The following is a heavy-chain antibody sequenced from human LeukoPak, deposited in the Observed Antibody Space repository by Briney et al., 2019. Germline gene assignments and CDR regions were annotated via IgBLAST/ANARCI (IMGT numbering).Heavy chain of an antibody. CDR2: IIPIFGTA. CDR3: ASGGRGGTSYYFDY. V-gene: IGHV1-69*13. Sequence: ASVKVSCKASGGTFSSYAISWVRQAPGQGLEWMGGIIPIFGTANYAQKFQGRVTITADESTSTAYMELSSLRSEDTAVYYCASGGRGGTSYYFDYWGQGTLATVSS. D-gene: IGHD2-2*01. J-gene: IGHJ4*02. CDR1: GGTFSSYA.